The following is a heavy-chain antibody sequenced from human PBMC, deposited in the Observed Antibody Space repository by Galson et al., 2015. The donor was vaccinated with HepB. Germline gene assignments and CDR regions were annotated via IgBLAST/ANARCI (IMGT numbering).Heavy chain of an antibody. CDR2: IIPIFGTA. CDR3: ARDGGGDILTGYDHPTYYYYMDV. D-gene: IGHD3-9*01. J-gene: IGHJ6*03. V-gene: IGHV1-69*13. Sequence: SVKVSCKASGGTFSSYAISWVRQAPGQGLEWMGGIIPIFGTANYAQKFQGRVTITADESTSTAYMELSSLRSEDTAVYYCARDGGGDILTGYDHPTYYYYMDVWGKGTTVTVSS. CDR1: GGTFSSYA.